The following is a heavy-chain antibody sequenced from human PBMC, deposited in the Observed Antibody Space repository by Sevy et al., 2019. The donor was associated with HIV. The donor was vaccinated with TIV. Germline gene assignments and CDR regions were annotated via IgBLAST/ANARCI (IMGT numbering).Heavy chain of an antibody. D-gene: IGHD6-13*01. CDR2: ISTGSSYI. V-gene: IGHV3-21*01. Sequence: GGSLRLSCAASGFTFSSYSMNWVRQAPGKGLEWVSSISTGSSYIYYADSVKGRFTISRDNAKISLYLQMNSLRAEDTAVYYCAREGWQQLVTDAFDIWGQGTMVTVSS. CDR1: GFTFSSYS. J-gene: IGHJ3*02. CDR3: AREGWQQLVTDAFDI.